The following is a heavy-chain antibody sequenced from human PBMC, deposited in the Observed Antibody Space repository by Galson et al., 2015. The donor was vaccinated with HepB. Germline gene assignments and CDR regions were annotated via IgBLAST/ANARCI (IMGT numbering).Heavy chain of an antibody. CDR3: AGGFCSVIGCSPGLLPS. CDR1: GDTFNNFA. D-gene: IGHD2-2*01. V-gene: IGHV1-69*04. J-gene: IGHJ5*02. Sequence: SVKVSCKASGDTFNNFAISWVRQAPGQGLEWMGRIIPILNIATYAQKFQGRVNITADRSTGTAYMDLTSLKSEDTAMYYCAGGFCSVIGCSPGLLPSWGQGTLVTVSS. CDR2: IIPILNIA.